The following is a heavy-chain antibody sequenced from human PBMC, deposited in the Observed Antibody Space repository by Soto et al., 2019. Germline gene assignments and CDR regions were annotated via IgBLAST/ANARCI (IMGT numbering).Heavy chain of an antibody. CDR3: AVSSEITFGGVIVPPDAFDI. J-gene: IGHJ3*02. V-gene: IGHV4-39*01. D-gene: IGHD3-16*02. Sequence: SETLSLTCTVSGGSISSSSYYWGWIRQPPGKGLEWIGSIYYSGSTYYNPSLKSRVTISVDTSKNQFSLKLSSVTAADTAVYYCAVSSEITFGGVIVPPDAFDIWGQGTMVTVSS. CDR1: GGSISSSSYY. CDR2: IYYSGST.